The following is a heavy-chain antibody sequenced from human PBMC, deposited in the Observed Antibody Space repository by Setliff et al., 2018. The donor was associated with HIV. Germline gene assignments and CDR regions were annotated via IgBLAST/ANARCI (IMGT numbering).Heavy chain of an antibody. CDR1: GFFNNFY. J-gene: IGHJ5*02. CDR2: IFPTGTT. V-gene: IGHV4-4*09. D-gene: IGHD2-2*01. Sequence: SETLSLTCSVSGFFNNFYWSWIRQPPNEGLEWIGNIFPTGTTNYNPSLQSRVTLSVDTSESQVSLSLISVTAADTAVYYCAKVAVTGYCSTTSCQNWFDPWGQGTLVTVSS. CDR3: AKVAVTGYCSTTSCQNWFDP.